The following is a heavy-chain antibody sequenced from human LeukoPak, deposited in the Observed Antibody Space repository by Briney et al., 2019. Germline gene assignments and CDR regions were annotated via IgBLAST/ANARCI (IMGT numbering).Heavy chain of an antibody. CDR2: INQSGIS. CDR3: AREFFGARAFQY. J-gene: IGHJ4*02. CDR1: GGSFSDYF. Sequence: PSETLSLTCAVYGGSFSDYFWSWIRQPPGKGLEWIGEINQSGISHYNPSLKSRVTISVDTSKNQFSLRLTSVTAADTAVYYCAREFFGARAFQYWGQGILVTVSS. V-gene: IGHV4-34*01. D-gene: IGHD3-3*01.